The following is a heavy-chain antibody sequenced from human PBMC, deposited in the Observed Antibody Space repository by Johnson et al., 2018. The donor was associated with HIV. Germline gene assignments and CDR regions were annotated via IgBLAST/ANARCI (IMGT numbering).Heavy chain of an antibody. CDR3: TRDTGGSEF. CDR1: GFTVSSYY. J-gene: IGHJ3*01. V-gene: IGHV3-66*01. D-gene: IGHD6-19*01. CDR2: INWNGGIT. Sequence: VQLVESGGGLVQPGGSLRLSCAASGFTVSSYYMSWVRQAPGKGLEWVSGINWNGGITYYADSVKGRFTISRDNAKNSLYLQMNTLRAEDTAVYYCTRDTGGSEFWGQGTVVTVSS.